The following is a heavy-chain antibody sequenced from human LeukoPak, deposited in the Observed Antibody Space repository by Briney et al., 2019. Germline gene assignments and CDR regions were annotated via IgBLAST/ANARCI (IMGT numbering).Heavy chain of an antibody. CDR1: GGSFSGYY. Sequence: SETLSLTCAVYGGSFSGYYWSWIRQPPGKGLEWIGEINHSGSTNYNPSLKSRVTISVDTSKNQSSLKLSSVTAADTAVYYCARGALGAARGVPPYYYCYGMDVWGQGTTVTVSS. D-gene: IGHD6-6*01. J-gene: IGHJ6*02. V-gene: IGHV4-34*01. CDR2: INHSGST. CDR3: ARGALGAARGVPPYYYCYGMDV.